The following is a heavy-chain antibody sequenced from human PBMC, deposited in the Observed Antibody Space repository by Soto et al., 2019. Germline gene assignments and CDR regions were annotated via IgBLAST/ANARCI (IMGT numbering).Heavy chain of an antibody. CDR1: GFTFSIYA. Sequence: EVQLLESGGGLVQPGGSLRLSCAAAGFTFSIYAMSWVRQAPGKGLEWVSAISGSGGSTYYADSVKGRFTISRDNSKNTLYMQTHSLRADDTAVYYCAKATRGGAATLIRDYWGQGTLVTVSS. V-gene: IGHV3-23*01. CDR2: ISGSGGST. J-gene: IGHJ4*02. D-gene: IGHD6-13*01. CDR3: AKATRGGAATLIRDY.